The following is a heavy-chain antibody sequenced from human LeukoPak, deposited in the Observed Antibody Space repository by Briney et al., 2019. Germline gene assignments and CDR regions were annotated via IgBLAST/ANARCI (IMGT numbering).Heavy chain of an antibody. CDR1: GTTFRSYA. V-gene: IGHV1-69*13. Sequence: ASVKVSCKASGTTFRSYAINWVRQAPGQGLEWMGAIIPSFGTVKYAQKFQGRVTMTADESTSTAYMDLNYLRSDDTAAYFCARATSANEYSYGFHFDYWGQGTLVTVSS. CDR3: ARATSANEYSYGFHFDY. J-gene: IGHJ4*02. CDR2: IIPSFGTV. D-gene: IGHD5-18*01.